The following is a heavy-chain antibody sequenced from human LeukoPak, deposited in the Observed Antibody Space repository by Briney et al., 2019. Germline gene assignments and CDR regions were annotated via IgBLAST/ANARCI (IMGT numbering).Heavy chain of an antibody. J-gene: IGHJ4*02. V-gene: IGHV4-39*01. Sequence: AETLSLTCTVSGGSVSSATYYWAWIRQPPGKGLEWIGSIYYSGSTYYNPSLKSPVTISVDTSKNQFSLKLSSVTAADTAVYHCARHGHHGNYDFWGQGTLVTLSS. D-gene: IGHD4-11*01. CDR2: IYYSGST. CDR1: GGSVSSATYY. CDR3: ARHGHHGNYDF.